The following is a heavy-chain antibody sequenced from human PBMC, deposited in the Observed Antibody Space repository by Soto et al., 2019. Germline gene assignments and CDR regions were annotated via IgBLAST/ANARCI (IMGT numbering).Heavy chain of an antibody. V-gene: IGHV1-18*04. CDR3: ARGYCSNGVCYNYYYYGMDV. J-gene: IGHJ6*02. D-gene: IGHD2-8*01. CDR1: GYTFTSYG. CDR2: ISAYNGNT. Sequence: ASVKVSCKASGYTFTSYGIGWVRQAPGQGLEWMGWISAYNGNTNYAQKLQGRVTMTTDTSTSTAYMELGSLRSDDTAVYYCARGYCSNGVCYNYYYYGMDVWGQGTTVTVTS.